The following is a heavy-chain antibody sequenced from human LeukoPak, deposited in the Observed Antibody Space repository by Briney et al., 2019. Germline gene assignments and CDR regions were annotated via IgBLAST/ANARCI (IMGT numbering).Heavy chain of an antibody. CDR3: ARTDALYCSSTSCYDY. D-gene: IGHD2-2*01. CDR1: GGSISSYY. J-gene: IGHJ4*02. CDR2: IYYSGST. V-gene: IGHV4-59*01. Sequence: SETLSLTCTVSGGSISSYYWSWIRQPAGKGLEWIGYIYYSGSTNYNPSLKSRVTISVDTSKNQFSLKLRSVTAADTAVYYCARTDALYCSSTSCYDYWGQGTLVTVSS.